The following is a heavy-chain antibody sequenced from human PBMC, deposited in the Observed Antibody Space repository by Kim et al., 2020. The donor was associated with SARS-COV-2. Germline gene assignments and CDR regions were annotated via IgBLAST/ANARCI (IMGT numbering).Heavy chain of an antibody. CDR3: ARGPRLVIAAAGTGILAY. V-gene: IGHV3-74*01. J-gene: IGHJ4*02. CDR1: GFTFSSYW. Sequence: GGSLRLSCAASGFTFSSYWMHWVRQAPGKGLVWVSRINSDGSSTSYADSVKGRFTISRDNAKNTLYLQMNSLRAEDTAVYYCARGPRLVIAAAGTGILAYWGQGTLVTVSS. D-gene: IGHD6-13*01. CDR2: INSDGSST.